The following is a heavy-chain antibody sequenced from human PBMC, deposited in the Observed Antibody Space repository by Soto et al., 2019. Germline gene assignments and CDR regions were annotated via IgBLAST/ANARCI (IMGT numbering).Heavy chain of an antibody. CDR2: IYYSGST. J-gene: IGHJ1*01. Sequence: SETLSLTCTVSGGSISSGGYYWSWIRQHPGKGLEWIGYIYYSGSTYYNPSLKSRVTISVDTSKNQFSLKLSSVTAADTAVYYCARALYIRLPFPGEYFQHWDQGTLVTVSS. CDR3: ARALYIRLPFPGEYFQH. V-gene: IGHV4-31*03. CDR1: GGSISSGGYY. D-gene: IGHD2-21*01.